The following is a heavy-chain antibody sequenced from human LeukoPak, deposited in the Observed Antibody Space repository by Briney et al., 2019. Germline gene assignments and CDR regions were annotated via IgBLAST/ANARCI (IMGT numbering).Heavy chain of an antibody. CDR1: GITFSSYS. Sequence: GGSLRLSCVASGITFSSYSMNWVRQAPGKGLEWVSYISSFSGTINYADSVKGRFTISRDNAENSLYLQMNSLRAEDTAVYYCARDQGGVGYWGQGTLVTVSS. D-gene: IGHD3-16*01. J-gene: IGHJ4*02. CDR2: ISSFSGTI. CDR3: ARDQGGVGY. V-gene: IGHV3-48*01.